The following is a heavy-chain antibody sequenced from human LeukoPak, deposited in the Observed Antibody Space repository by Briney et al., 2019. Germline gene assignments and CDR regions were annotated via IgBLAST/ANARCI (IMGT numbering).Heavy chain of an antibody. CDR1: GYSFILYG. V-gene: IGHV1-2*02. J-gene: IGHJ6*03. CDR3: ARKPSYSYGQGYYYYMDV. D-gene: IGHD5-18*01. Sequence: ASVKVSCKTSGYSFILYGISWVRQAPGQGPEWMGWINPNSGGTNYAQKFQGRVTMTRDTSISTAYMELSRLRSDDTAVYYCARKPSYSYGQGYYYYMDVWGKGTTVTVSS. CDR2: INPNSGGT.